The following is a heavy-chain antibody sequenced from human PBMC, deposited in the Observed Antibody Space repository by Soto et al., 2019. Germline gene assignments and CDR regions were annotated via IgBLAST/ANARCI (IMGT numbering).Heavy chain of an antibody. CDR2: INPSGGST. V-gene: IGHV1-46*01. D-gene: IGHD3-22*01. CDR3: ARDSYDSSGRPRGAFDI. J-gene: IGHJ3*02. Sequence: ASVKVSCKASGYTFTSYYMHWVRQAPGQGLEWMGIINPSGGSTSYAQKFQGRVTMTRDTSTSTVYMELSSLRSEDTAVYYCARDSYDSSGRPRGAFDIWGQGTMVTVSS. CDR1: GYTFTSYY.